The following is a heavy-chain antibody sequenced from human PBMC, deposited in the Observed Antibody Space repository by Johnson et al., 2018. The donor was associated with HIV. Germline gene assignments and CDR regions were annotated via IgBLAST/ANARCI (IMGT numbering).Heavy chain of an antibody. Sequence: MLLVESGGGVVQPGRSLRLSCAASGFTVSSNYMSWVRQAPGKGLEWVSVIYSGGSTYYADSVKGRFTISRDNSKNTLYLQMNSLRAEDTAVYYCAKSTQATIARESGPYGAFDIWGQGTMVTVSS. CDR2: IYSGGST. D-gene: IGHD3-10*01. CDR1: GFTVSSNY. V-gene: IGHV3-66*01. CDR3: AKSTQATIARESGPYGAFDI. J-gene: IGHJ3*02.